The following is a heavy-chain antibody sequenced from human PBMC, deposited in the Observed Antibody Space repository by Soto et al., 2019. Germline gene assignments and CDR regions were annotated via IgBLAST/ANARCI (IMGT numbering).Heavy chain of an antibody. D-gene: IGHD2-2*01. Sequence: QVLLVQSGAEVTRPGASLKLSCKASGYNFISHYIHWVRQAPGQGLEWMGFINPSGGSATHAQKFQGRLSMTRDTSTNTVYMELSGLRSEDAAVYYCARDYLSSQPSLSYFDYWGQGTLVTVSS. V-gene: IGHV1-46*01. CDR3: ARDYLSSQPSLSYFDY. CDR1: GYNFISHY. J-gene: IGHJ4*02. CDR2: INPSGGSA.